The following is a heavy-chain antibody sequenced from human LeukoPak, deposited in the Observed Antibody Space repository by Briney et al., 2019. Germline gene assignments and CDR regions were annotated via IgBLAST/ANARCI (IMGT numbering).Heavy chain of an antibody. Sequence: VASVKVSCKASGYTFTSYGISWVRQAPGQGLEWMGWISAYNGSTNYAQKLQGRVTMTTDTSTSTAYMELRSLRSDDTAVYYCARGPTVVTLDAFDIWGQGTMVTVSS. J-gene: IGHJ3*02. CDR3: ARGPTVVTLDAFDI. CDR1: GYTFTSYG. CDR2: ISAYNGST. D-gene: IGHD4-23*01. V-gene: IGHV1-18*01.